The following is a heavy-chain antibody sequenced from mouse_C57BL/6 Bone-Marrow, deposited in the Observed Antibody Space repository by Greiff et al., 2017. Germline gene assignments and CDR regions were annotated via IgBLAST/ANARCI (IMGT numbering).Heavy chain of an antibody. CDR2: IHPNSGST. V-gene: IGHV1-64*01. D-gene: IGHD1-1*01. J-gene: IGHJ4*01. Sequence: QVPLQQPGAELVKPGASVKLSCKASGYTFTSYWMHWVKQRPGQGLEWIGMIHPNSGSTNYNEKFKSKATLTVAKSSSTAYMQLSSLTSEDSAVYYCARGLLLRFYAMDYWGQGTSVTVAS. CDR3: ARGLLLRFYAMDY. CDR1: GYTFTSYW.